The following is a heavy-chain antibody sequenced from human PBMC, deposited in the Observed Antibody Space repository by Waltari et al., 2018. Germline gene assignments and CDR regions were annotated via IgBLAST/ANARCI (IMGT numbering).Heavy chain of an antibody. CDR1: GFTFSRSW. D-gene: IGHD3-3*01. CDR3: ATVEWYRMDY. Sequence: EVQLVESGGGLVQPRGSLRISCAASGFTFSRSWMTGVRQAPGKGLEWVANIKEDGSEGYYVDSVKGRFTISRDNTKNALFLQMNSLRAEDTAAYYCATVEWYRMDYWGQGTLVTVSS. V-gene: IGHV3-7*01. J-gene: IGHJ4*02. CDR2: IKEDGSEG.